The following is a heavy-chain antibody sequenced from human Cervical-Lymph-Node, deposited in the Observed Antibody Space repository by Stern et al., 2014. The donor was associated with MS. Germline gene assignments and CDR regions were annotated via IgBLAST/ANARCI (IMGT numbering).Heavy chain of an antibody. CDR1: GFTFSSYS. CDR2: IRSSSSTI. Sequence: EVQLVESGGGLVQPGGSLRLSCAASGFTFSSYSMNWVRQAPGQGLEWVSYIRSSSSTIYYADAVKGRFNISRDNAKNSLYLQMNSLRDEDTAVYYCAREDELGGTAWGQGTLVTVSS. J-gene: IGHJ5*02. CDR3: AREDELGGTA. D-gene: IGHD1-14*01. V-gene: IGHV3-48*02.